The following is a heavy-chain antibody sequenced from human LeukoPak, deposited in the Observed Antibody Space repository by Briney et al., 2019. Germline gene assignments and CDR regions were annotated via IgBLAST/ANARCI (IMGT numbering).Heavy chain of an antibody. CDR2: INQDEREK. Sequence: GGSLRLSCAASGFTFSSYWMSWVRQAPGKGLEWVANINQDEREKYYVDSVKGRFTISRDNAKNSLYLQMNSLRAEDTAVYYCASSGYGSGWRFDYWGQGTLVTVSS. V-gene: IGHV3-7*01. CDR1: GFTFSSYW. J-gene: IGHJ4*02. CDR3: ASSGYGSGWRFDY. D-gene: IGHD6-19*01.